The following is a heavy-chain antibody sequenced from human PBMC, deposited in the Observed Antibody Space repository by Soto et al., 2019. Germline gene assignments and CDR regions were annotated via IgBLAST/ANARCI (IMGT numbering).Heavy chain of an antibody. D-gene: IGHD4-17*01. J-gene: IGHJ4*02. CDR1: GFTFSSYA. CDR2: ISYDGSNK. CDR3: ARDLAHSDDYGDYVYGY. V-gene: IGHV3-30-3*01. Sequence: QVQLVESGGGVVQPGRSLRLSCAASGFTFSSYAMHWVRQAPGKGLEWVAVISYDGSNKYYADSVKGRFTISRDNSKNTLYPQMNSLRAEDTAVYYCARDLAHSDDYGDYVYGYWGQGTLVTVSS.